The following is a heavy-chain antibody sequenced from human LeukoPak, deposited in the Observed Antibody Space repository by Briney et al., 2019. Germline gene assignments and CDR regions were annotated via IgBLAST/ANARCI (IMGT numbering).Heavy chain of an antibody. J-gene: IGHJ4*02. D-gene: IGHD6-19*01. CDR3: ARAVAGAFDY. Sequence: SETLSLTCTVSGGSISSYYWSWIRQPPGKGLEWIGYTYYSGSAYYTPSLKSRVTISVDTSNNQFSLRLTSVTAADTAVYYCARAVAGAFDYWGQGTLVTVSS. CDR2: TYYSGSA. V-gene: IGHV4-59*01. CDR1: GGSISSYY.